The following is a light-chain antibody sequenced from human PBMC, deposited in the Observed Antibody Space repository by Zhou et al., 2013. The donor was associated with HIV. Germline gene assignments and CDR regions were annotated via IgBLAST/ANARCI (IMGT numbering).Light chain of an antibody. CDR2: AAS. CDR1: QIISSY. CDR3: QQSYSSPWT. V-gene: IGKV1-39*01. Sequence: DIQMTQSPSSLSASVGDRVTITCRASQIISSYLNWYQQKPGKAPKLLIYAASSLQSGVPSRFSGSESGTDFTLTISSLQPEDFATYYCQQSYSSPWTFGQGTKVETK. J-gene: IGKJ1*01.